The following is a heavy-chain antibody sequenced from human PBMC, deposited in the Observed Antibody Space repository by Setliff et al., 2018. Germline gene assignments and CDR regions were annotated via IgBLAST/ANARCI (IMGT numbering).Heavy chain of an antibody. CDR3: RFWSGYYMNDY. CDR2: INHSGTT. Sequence: SETLSLTCTVYGVSFSDYYWGWVRQSPGKGLDWIGEINHSGTTNYDPSLEGRISISVDTSKRQFSLKLSSVTAADMAVYYCRFWSGYYMNDYWAQGTLVTVSS. J-gene: IGHJ4*02. CDR1: GVSFSDYY. D-gene: IGHD3-3*01. V-gene: IGHV4-34*01.